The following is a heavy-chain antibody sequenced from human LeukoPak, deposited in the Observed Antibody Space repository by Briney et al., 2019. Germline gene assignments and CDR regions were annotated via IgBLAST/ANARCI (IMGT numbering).Heavy chain of an antibody. CDR3: ARVAPYYGSGSCYNLLFDY. CDR2: IIPIFGTA. Sequence: ASVKVSCKASGGTFSSYAISWVRQAPGQGLEWMGGIIPIFGTANYAQKFQGRVTITADKSTSTAYMELSSLRSEDTAVYYCARVAPYYGSGSCYNLLFDYWGQGTLVTVSS. D-gene: IGHD3-10*01. CDR1: GGTFSSYA. J-gene: IGHJ4*02. V-gene: IGHV1-69*06.